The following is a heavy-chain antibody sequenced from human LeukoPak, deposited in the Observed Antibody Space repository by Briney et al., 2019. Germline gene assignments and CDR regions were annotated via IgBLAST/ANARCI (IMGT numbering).Heavy chain of an antibody. CDR1: GGSITSDY. CDR3: SRGGANDL. D-gene: IGHD3-16*01. J-gene: IGHJ5*02. Sequence: PSETLSLTCTVSGGSITSDYWSWIRQPAGKGLEWMGRIFTSGSTSYNPSLKSRVTVSLDTSKNQFYLKLSSVTAADTAVYFCSRGGANDLWGQGTLVTVSS. CDR2: IFTSGST. V-gene: IGHV4-4*07.